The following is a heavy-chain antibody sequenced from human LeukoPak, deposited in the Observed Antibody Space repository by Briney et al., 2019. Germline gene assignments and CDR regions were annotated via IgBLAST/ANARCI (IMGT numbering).Heavy chain of an antibody. CDR1: GGTFSSYA. J-gene: IGHJ4*02. V-gene: IGHV1-69*01. Sequence: SVKVSCKASGGTFSSYAISWVRQAPGQGLEWMGGIIPIFGTANYAQKFQGRVTITADESTSTAYMELSSLRSEDTAVYYCARDQGDGDYLRDDYWGQGTLVTVSS. CDR2: IIPIFGTA. CDR3: ARDQGDGDYLRDDY. D-gene: IGHD4-17*01.